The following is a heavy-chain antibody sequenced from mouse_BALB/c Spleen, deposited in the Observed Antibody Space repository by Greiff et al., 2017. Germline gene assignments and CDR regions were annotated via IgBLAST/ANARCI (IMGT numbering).Heavy chain of an antibody. Sequence: VQLQQSGAELVRPGTSVKVTCKASGYAFTNYLIEWVKQRPGQGLEWIGVINPGSGGTNYNEKFKGKATLTADKSSSTAYMQLSSLTSDDSAVYFCASWDERGYFDYWGQGTTLTVSS. CDR3: ASWDERGYFDY. CDR1: GYAFTNYL. V-gene: IGHV1-54*03. CDR2: INPGSGGT. J-gene: IGHJ2*01. D-gene: IGHD4-1*01.